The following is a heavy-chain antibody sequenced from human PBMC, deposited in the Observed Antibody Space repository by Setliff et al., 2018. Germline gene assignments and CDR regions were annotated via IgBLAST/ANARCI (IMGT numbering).Heavy chain of an antibody. V-gene: IGHV3-23*01. Sequence: GGSLRLSCVASTFTFSKYAVTWVRQAPGKGLEWVSSIDVGGGNTYYADSVKGRFTISRDNSRNTLYLQMDSLRAEDTAVYYCAKDGGMGMVKAYYYGLDVWGQGTSVTVSS. CDR3: AKDGGMGMVKAYYYGLDV. CDR2: IDVGGGNT. CDR1: TFTFSKYA. D-gene: IGHD5-18*01. J-gene: IGHJ6*02.